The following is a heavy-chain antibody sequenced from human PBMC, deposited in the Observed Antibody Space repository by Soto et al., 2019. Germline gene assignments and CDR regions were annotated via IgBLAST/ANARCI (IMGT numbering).Heavy chain of an antibody. Sequence: GGSLRLSCAASGFTFSSYGMHWVRQAPGKGLEWVAVISYDGSNKYYADSVKGRFTISRDNSKNTLYLQMNSLRAEDTAVYYCAKDFDPGDYVSPPFDYWGQGTLVTVSS. D-gene: IGHD4-17*01. CDR1: GFTFSSYG. J-gene: IGHJ4*02. CDR2: ISYDGSNK. CDR3: AKDFDPGDYVSPPFDY. V-gene: IGHV3-30*18.